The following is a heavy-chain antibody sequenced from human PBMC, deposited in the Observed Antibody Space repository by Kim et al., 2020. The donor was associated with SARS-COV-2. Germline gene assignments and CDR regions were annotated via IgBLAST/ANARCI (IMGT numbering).Heavy chain of an antibody. CDR3: AREGDSSGLNWFDP. Sequence: SETLSLTCTVSGGSISSGSYYWSWIRQPAGKGLEWIGRIYTSGSTNYNPSLKSRVTISVDTSKNQFSLKLSSVTAADTAVYYCAREGDSSGLNWFDPWGQGTLVTVSS. V-gene: IGHV4-61*02. J-gene: IGHJ5*02. CDR1: GGSISSGSYY. CDR2: IYTSGST. D-gene: IGHD6-19*01.